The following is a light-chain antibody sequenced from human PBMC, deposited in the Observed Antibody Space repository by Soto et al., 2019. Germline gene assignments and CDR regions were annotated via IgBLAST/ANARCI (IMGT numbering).Light chain of an antibody. CDR2: DVS. Sequence: QSVLTQPRSVSGSPGQSVTISCTGASSDVGGYNYVSWYQQHPGKAPKLMIYDVSNRPSGVSNRFSGSKSGNTASLTISGLQAEDEADYYCNSYASSGTLVFGTGTKVTVL. CDR3: NSYASSGTLV. J-gene: IGLJ1*01. V-gene: IGLV2-11*01. CDR1: SSDVGGYNY.